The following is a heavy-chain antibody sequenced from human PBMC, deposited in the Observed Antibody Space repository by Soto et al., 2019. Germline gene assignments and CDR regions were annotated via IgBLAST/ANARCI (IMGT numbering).Heavy chain of an antibody. CDR2: IKSKSDGETA. Sequence: GGSLRLSCRTSGFTFTNAWINWVRLTAGNGLEWVGRIKSKSDGETAEYAAPVKGRSIISRDDSTDTLYLQINNLKSEESAVYYCITPALVPFDHWGQG. D-gene: IGHD3-10*01. J-gene: IGHJ4*02. CDR1: GFTFTNAW. CDR3: ITPALVPFDH. V-gene: IGHV3-15*01.